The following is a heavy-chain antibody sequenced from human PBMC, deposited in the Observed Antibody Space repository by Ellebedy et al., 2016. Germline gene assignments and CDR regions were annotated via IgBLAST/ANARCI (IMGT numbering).Heavy chain of an antibody. D-gene: IGHD3-10*01. CDR1: GGSITSDSYY. CDR2: IQTSGTT. CDR3: ARAVLRGDKRGFFDL. V-gene: IGHV4-61*02. Sequence: SETLSLTXSVSGGSITSDSYYWSWLRQPAGKGLEWIGRIQTSGTTSYNPSLRSRVTMSADTSKNQFSLKLSSVTAADTAVFFCARAVLRGDKRGFFDLWGRGTLVTVSS. J-gene: IGHJ2*01.